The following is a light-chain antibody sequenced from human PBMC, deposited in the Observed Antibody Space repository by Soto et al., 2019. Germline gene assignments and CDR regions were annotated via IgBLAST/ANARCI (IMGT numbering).Light chain of an antibody. CDR3: QQYNSYSWT. Sequence: IQMTQYPSTLSASTGDRVTITCRASQSISSWLAWYQQKPGKAPKLLIYDASSLESGVPSRFSGSGSGTEFTLTISSLQPDDFATYYCQQYNSYSWTFGQGTKVDIK. CDR1: QSISSW. V-gene: IGKV1-5*01. CDR2: DAS. J-gene: IGKJ1*01.